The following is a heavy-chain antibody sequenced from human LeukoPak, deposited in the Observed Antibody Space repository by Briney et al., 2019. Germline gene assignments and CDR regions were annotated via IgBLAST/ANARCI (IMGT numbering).Heavy chain of an antibody. J-gene: IGHJ4*02. CDR1: GFTFSSYS. CDR3: ARDKYSSGWYGKYYFDY. Sequence: GGSLRLSCAASGFTFSSYSMNWVRQAPGKGLEWVSYISSSSTIYYADSVKGRFTISRDNAKNSLYLQMNSLRAEDTAVYYCARDKYSSGWYGKYYFDYWGQGTLVTVSS. V-gene: IGHV3-48*01. CDR2: ISSSSTI. D-gene: IGHD6-19*01.